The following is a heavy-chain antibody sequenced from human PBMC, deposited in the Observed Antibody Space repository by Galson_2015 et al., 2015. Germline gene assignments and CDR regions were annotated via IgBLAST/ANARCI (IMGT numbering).Heavy chain of an antibody. J-gene: IGHJ6*02. CDR2: INPNSGGT. D-gene: IGHD3-22*01. Sequence: SVKVSCKASGYTFTGYYMHWVRQAPGQGLERMGWINPNSGGTNYAQKFQGWVTMTRDTSISTAYMELSRLRSDDTAVYYCTRLSGSGYSLGGYYYYGMDVWGQGTTVTVSS. V-gene: IGHV1-2*04. CDR3: TRLSGSGYSLGGYYYYGMDV. CDR1: GYTFTGYY.